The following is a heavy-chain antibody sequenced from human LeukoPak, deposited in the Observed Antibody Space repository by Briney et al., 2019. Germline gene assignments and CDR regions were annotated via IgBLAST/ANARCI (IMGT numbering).Heavy chain of an antibody. CDR3: ARFRGDYYFDY. D-gene: IGHD3-16*01. V-gene: IGHV3-48*01. J-gene: IGHJ4*02. Sequence: GGSLRLSCAASGFSFTGYGMNWVRQAPGEGLEWVSYISSGSSTIYYADSVKGRFTVSRDNAKNSLYLQVNSLRAEDAAVYYCARFRGDYYFDYWGQGTLVTVSS. CDR1: GFSFTGYG. CDR2: ISSGSSTI.